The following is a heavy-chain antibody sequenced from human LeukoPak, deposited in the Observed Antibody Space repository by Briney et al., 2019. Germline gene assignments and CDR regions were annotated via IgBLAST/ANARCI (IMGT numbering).Heavy chain of an antibody. V-gene: IGHV3-15*01. D-gene: IGHD2-2*01. CDR1: GFTFTNAW. J-gene: IGHJ6*03. CDR3: ARDAGYQPYYYMDV. Sequence: GGSLRLSCEASGFTFTNAWMNWVRQAPGKGPEWVGRMKSKRDGGATEYAAPVKGRFTISRDDSKNTVYLQMNSLKTEDTGVYYCARDAGYQPYYYMDVWGKGTTVTVSS. CDR2: MKSKRDGGAT.